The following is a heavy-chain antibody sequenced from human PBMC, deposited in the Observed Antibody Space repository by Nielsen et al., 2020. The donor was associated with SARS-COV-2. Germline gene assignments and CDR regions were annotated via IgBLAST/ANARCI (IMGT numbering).Heavy chain of an antibody. D-gene: IGHD3-3*01. CDR2: IIPFFPTT. J-gene: IGHJ4*02. CDR1: GYTFTDYY. CDR3: ARDGSPDFWSTSYFDY. V-gene: IGHV1-69*06. Sequence: SVKVSCKASGYTFTDYYMHWVRQAPGQGLEWMGGIIPFFPTTNYAQKFQGRVTITADKSTRTAYMELSSLTSEDTAVYYCARDGSPDFWSTSYFDYWGQGTLVTVSS.